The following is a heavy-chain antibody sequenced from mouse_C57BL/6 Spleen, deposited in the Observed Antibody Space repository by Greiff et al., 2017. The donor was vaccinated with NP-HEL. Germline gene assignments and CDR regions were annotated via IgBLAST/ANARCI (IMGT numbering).Heavy chain of an antibody. CDR3: ARGRLRLAYVDY. J-gene: IGHJ2*01. CDR2: IDPSDSET. CDR1: GYTFTSYW. Sequence: QVQLQQPGAELVRPGSSVKLSCKASGYTFTSYWMHWVKQRPIQGLEWIGNIDPSDSETNYNQKFKDKATLTVDKSSSTAYMQLCCLTSEYSAVYYCARGRLRLAYVDYWGQGTTLTVSS. V-gene: IGHV1-52*01. D-gene: IGHD2-2*01.